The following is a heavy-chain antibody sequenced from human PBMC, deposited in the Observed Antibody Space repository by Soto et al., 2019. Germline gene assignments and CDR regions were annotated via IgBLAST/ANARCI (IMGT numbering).Heavy chain of an antibody. CDR3: ARETLSYGYRYYGMDV. CDR1: GFTFSSYS. V-gene: IGHV3-48*02. Sequence: GGSLRLSCAASGFTFSSYSMNWVRQAPGKGLEWVSYISSSSSTIYYADSVKGRFTISRDNAKNSLYLQMNSLRDEDTAVYYCARETLSYGYRYYGMDVWGQGTTVTVSS. J-gene: IGHJ6*02. D-gene: IGHD5-18*01. CDR2: ISSSSSTI.